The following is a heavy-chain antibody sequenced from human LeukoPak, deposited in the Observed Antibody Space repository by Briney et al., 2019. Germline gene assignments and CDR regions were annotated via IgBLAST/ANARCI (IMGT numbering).Heavy chain of an antibody. Sequence: PSETLSLTCTVSGGSISSYYWSWIRQPPGKGLEWIGYINYSGSTNYNPSLKSRVTISVDASKNQFSLKLSSVTAADTAAYYCARAHGFGELFIYWGQGTLVTVSS. CDR2: INYSGST. CDR1: GGSISSYY. V-gene: IGHV4-59*01. J-gene: IGHJ4*02. D-gene: IGHD3-10*01. CDR3: ARAHGFGELFIY.